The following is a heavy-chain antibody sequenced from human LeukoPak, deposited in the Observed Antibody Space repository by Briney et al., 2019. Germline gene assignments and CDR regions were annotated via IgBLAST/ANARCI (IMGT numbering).Heavy chain of an antibody. CDR1: GFTFSSYW. Sequence: GGSLRLSCEASGFTFSSYWMSWVRQAPGKGLEWVANIKTDGSEKYYVGSVKGRFTISRDNAKNSLYLQMNSLRAEDTAVYYCARDYTGYFPWGQGTLVIVSS. J-gene: IGHJ5*02. CDR2: IKTDGSEK. V-gene: IGHV3-7*03. CDR3: ARDYTGYFP. D-gene: IGHD3-9*01.